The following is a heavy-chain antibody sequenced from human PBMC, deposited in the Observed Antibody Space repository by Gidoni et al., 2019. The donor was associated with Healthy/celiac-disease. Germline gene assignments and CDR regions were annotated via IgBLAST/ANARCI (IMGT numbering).Heavy chain of an antibody. CDR1: GFTFSSYA. J-gene: IGHJ5*02. CDR2: ISGSGGRT. CDR3: AKEGHCSGGSCYLDHWFDP. D-gene: IGHD2-15*01. Sequence: EVQLLESGGGLVQPGVSLRLSCASSGFTFSSYAMSWVRPALGKGLEWVSAISGSGGRTYYADSEKGRFTISRDNSKNTLYLQMNSLRAEDTAVDYCAKEGHCSGGSCYLDHWFDPWGQGTLVTVSS. V-gene: IGHV3-23*01.